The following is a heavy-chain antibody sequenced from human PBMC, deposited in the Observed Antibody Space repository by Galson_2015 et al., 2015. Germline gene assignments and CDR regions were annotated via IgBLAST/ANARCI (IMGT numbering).Heavy chain of an antibody. CDR2: ISSTTTYL. CDR3: ARQILDYDFWSGYYPTNFDY. V-gene: IGHV3-21*01. CDR1: EFTFSSYY. D-gene: IGHD3-3*01. Sequence: SLRLSCAASEFTFSSYYMSWVRQAPGKGLEWVSSISSTTTYLYYADSVKGRFTISRDNATNSLYLQMNSLGAEDTAVYYCARQILDYDFWSGYYPTNFDYWGQGTLVTVSS. J-gene: IGHJ4*02.